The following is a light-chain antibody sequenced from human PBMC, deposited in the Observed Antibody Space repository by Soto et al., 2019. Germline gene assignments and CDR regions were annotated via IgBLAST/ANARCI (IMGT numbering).Light chain of an antibody. CDR3: QHYGRSRT. V-gene: IGKV3-20*01. J-gene: IGKJ1*01. Sequence: ELVLTQSPGTLSLSPGERATLFCRASQSVSSSFLGWYQQKPGQAPRLLIYGSSSRATGIPDRFSGSGSGPDFTLTISRVEPEDFAVYYCQHYGRSRTFGQGTKVDIK. CDR2: GSS. CDR1: QSVSSSF.